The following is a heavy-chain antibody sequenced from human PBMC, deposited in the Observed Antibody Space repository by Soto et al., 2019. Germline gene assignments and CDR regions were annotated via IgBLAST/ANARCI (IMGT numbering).Heavy chain of an antibody. D-gene: IGHD4-17*01. CDR2: ISYSGST. V-gene: IGHV4-59*08. CDR3: AFWRGDYLYFDY. J-gene: IGHJ4*02. Sequence: SETLSLTCTVSGGSISAYYCSWIRQPPGKGLEWIGYISYSGSTNYNPSLKSRVTISVDTSKNQFSLKLSSVTAADTAVYYCAFWRGDYLYFDYWGQGTLVTVSS. CDR1: GGSISAYY.